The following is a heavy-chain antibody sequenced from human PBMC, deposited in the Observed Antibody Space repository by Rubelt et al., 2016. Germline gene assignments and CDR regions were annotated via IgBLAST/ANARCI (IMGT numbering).Heavy chain of an antibody. CDR3: AKDHSSSWYYYYGMDV. CDR1: GFTFSSYG. V-gene: IGHV3-33*06. CDR2: IWYDGSNK. J-gene: IGHJ6*02. D-gene: IGHD6-13*01. Sequence: QVQLVESGGGVVQPGRSLRLSCAASGFTFSSYGMHWVRQAPGKGLEWVAVIWYDGSNKYYADSVKGRFTISRDNSKNTLYLQLNSLRAEDTAVYYCAKDHSSSWYYYYGMDVWGQGTTVTVSS.